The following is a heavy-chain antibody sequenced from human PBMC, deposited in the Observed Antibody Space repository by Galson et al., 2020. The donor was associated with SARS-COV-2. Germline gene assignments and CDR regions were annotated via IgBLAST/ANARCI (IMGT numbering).Heavy chain of an antibody. CDR1: GGSISTISNY. CDR2: IYYSGTT. CDR3: VRALDHAGRYGMDV. J-gene: IGHJ6*02. D-gene: IGHD1-26*01. V-gene: IGHV4-39*07. Sequence: SETLSLTCSVSGGSISTISNYWDWIRQTPGEGLEWLGSIYYSGTTYYNWSLRGRVTISVDTSKNDFSLDLRSVTAADTAVYYCVRALDHAGRYGMDVWGQGTTVTVS.